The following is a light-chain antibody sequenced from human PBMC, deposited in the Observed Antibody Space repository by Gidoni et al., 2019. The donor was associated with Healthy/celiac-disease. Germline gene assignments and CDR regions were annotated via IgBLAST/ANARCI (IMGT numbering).Light chain of an antibody. J-gene: IGKJ1*01. CDR3: QQYNSYSQT. Sequence: DIQMTQSPSTLSASVGDRVTITCRVSQSISSWLAWYQQKPGKAPKLLIYKASSLESGVPSRFSGSGSGTEFTLTISSLQPDDFATYYCQQYNSYSQTFGQXTKVEIK. V-gene: IGKV1-5*03. CDR1: QSISSW. CDR2: KAS.